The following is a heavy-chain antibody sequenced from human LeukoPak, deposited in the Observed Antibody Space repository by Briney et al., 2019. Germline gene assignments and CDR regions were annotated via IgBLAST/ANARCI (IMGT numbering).Heavy chain of an antibody. CDR1: GFTFSSYA. V-gene: IGHV3-30-3*01. CDR3: AGDLYVGIAAATIAY. Sequence: PGRSLRLSCAASGFTFSSYAMHWVRQAPGKGLEWVAVISYDGSNKYYADSVKGRFTISRDNSKNTLYLQMNSLRAEDTAVYYCAGDLYVGIAAATIAYWGQGTLVTVSS. D-gene: IGHD6-13*01. CDR2: ISYDGSNK. J-gene: IGHJ4*02.